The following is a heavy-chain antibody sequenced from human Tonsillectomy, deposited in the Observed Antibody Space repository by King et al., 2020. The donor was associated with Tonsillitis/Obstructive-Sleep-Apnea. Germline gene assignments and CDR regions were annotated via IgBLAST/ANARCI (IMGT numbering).Heavy chain of an antibody. CDR2: ISGGSDRI. CDR3: TKDEAWAFDY. CDR1: GFTFSDYS. V-gene: IGHV3-48*02. J-gene: IGHJ4*02. Sequence: VQLVESGGGLVQPGGSLRLSCAASGFTFSDYSINWVRQAPGKGREWVSYISGGSDRIFYADSVKGRFTISRDNAKNSLYLQMNSLRDEDTAVYYCTKDEAWAFDYWGQGILVTVSS. D-gene: IGHD7-27*01.